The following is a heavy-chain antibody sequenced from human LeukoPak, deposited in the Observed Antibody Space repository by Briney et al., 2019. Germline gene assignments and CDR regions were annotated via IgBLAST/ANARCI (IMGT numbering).Heavy chain of an antibody. Sequence: GGSLRLPCAASGFTFSSYGMHWVRQAPGKGLEWVAVISYDGSNKYYADSVKGRFTISRDNSKNTLYLQMNSMRAEDTAVYYCPKGHAFDIWGQGTMVTVSS. J-gene: IGHJ3*02. CDR1: GFTFSSYG. CDR3: PKGHAFDI. V-gene: IGHV3-30*18. CDR2: ISYDGSNK.